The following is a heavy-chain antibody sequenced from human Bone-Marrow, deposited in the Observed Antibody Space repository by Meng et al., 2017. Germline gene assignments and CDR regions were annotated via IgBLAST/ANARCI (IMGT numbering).Heavy chain of an antibody. CDR2: MNPNSGNT. CDR1: GYTFTSYD. J-gene: IGHJ4*02. CDR3: ARGYDSSGYYYKY. D-gene: IGHD3-22*01. V-gene: IGHV1-8*01. Sequence: QVQRVQFGAEVKKPGASVKVSVKASGYTFTSYDINWVRQATGQGLEWMGWMNPNSGNTGYAQKFQGRVTMTRNTSISTAYMELSSLRSEDTAVYYCARGYDSSGYYYKYWGQGTLVTVSS.